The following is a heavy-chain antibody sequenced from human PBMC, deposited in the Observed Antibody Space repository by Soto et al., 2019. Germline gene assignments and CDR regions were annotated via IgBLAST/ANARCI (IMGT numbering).Heavy chain of an antibody. CDR3: ARDDYSHQTDYYYYGMDV. CDR2: IKQDGSEK. CDR1: GFTFSSYW. V-gene: IGHV3-7*01. J-gene: IGHJ6*02. Sequence: PGGSLRLSCAASGFTFSSYWMSWVRQAPGKGLEWVANIKQDGSEKYYVDSVKGRFTISRDNAKNSLYLQMNSLRAEDTAVYYCARDDYSHQTDYYYYGMDVWGQGTTVTVSS. D-gene: IGHD4-4*01.